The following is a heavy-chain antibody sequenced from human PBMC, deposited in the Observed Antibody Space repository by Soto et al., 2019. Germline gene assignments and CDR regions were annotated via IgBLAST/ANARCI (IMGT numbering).Heavy chain of an antibody. CDR2: ISAYNGNT. Sequence: GASVKVSSKASGYTFTSYGISWVRQAPGQGLEWMGWISAYNGNTNYAQNFQDRVTVTADESTNTAYMELSSLRSDDTAVYYCARGRSVGYFDWLPHVYYYYGMDVWGQGTTVTVSS. V-gene: IGHV1-18*01. D-gene: IGHD3-9*01. CDR1: GYTFTSYG. J-gene: IGHJ6*02. CDR3: ARGRSVGYFDWLPHVYYYYGMDV.